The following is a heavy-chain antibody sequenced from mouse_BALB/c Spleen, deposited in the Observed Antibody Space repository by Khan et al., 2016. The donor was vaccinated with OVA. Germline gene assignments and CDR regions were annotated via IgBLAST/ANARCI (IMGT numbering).Heavy chain of an antibody. Sequence: VQLKESGPELVEPGASVKMSCKASGYTFSNYVIHWMKQTPGQGLDWIAYINPYNAGTRYNEKFKGKATLTSDISSTTAYMELNSLTSEDAAVYYCAREASSWDFSFPYWGQGTLVTVSA. D-gene: IGHD4-1*01. V-gene: IGHV1S136*01. J-gene: IGHJ3*01. CDR2: INPYNAGT. CDR3: AREASSWDFSFPY. CDR1: GYTFSNYV.